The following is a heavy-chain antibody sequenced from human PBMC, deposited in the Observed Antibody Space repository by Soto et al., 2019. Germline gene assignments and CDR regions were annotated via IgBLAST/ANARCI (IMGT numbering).Heavy chain of an antibody. CDR1: GYTLTELS. CDR2: FDPEDGET. Sequence: QVQLVQSGAEVKKPGASVKVSCKVSGYTLTELSMHWVRQAPGKGLEWMGGFDPEDGETIYAQKFQGRVTMTEDTSTDTAYMEMRSLRSEDTAVYYCATYCSSTSCPRPIDAFDIWGQGTMVTVSS. J-gene: IGHJ3*02. D-gene: IGHD2-2*01. V-gene: IGHV1-24*01. CDR3: ATYCSSTSCPRPIDAFDI.